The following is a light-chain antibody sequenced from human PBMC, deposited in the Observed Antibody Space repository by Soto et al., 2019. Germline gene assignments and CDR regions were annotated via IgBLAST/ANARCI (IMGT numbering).Light chain of an antibody. CDR1: QSVSSF. J-gene: IGKJ1*01. V-gene: IGKV3-11*01. CDR3: QQRSSELWT. Sequence: EIVLTQSPATLSLSPGERATLSCRASQSVSSFLVWYQQKPGQAPRLLMYDASNRATGIPARFSGSGSGTDFTLTISSLEPEDFAVYYCQQRSSELWTFGQGAKVEIK. CDR2: DAS.